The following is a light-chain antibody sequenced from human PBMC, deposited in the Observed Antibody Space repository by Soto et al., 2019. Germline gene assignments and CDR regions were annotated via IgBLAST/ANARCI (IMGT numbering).Light chain of an antibody. CDR2: GST. J-gene: IGLJ1*01. CDR1: SSDIGAGSE. Sequence: QSVLTQPPSLSGAPGQRVTISCTGSSSDIGAGSEVHWYQQLPGTAPKLLIFGSTNRTSGVPDRFSGSKSATSASLAITGLQAEDEADYYCQSYDNSLSAYVFGTGTKVTVL. V-gene: IGLV1-40*01. CDR3: QSYDNSLSAYV.